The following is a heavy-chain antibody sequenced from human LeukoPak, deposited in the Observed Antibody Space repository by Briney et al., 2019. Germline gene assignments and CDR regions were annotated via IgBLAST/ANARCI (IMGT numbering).Heavy chain of an antibody. CDR3: ARSRSSVTTFPYDY. D-gene: IGHD4-17*01. CDR1: GGSISTTNW. V-gene: IGHV4/OR15-8*01. CDR2: INHSGST. J-gene: IGHJ4*02. Sequence: PSETLSLTCGVSGGSISTTNWWSWIRQPPGKGLEWIGEINHSGSTNYNPSLKSRVNISVDTSKNQFSLKLSSVTAADTAVYYCARSRSSVTTFPYDYWGQGTLVTVSS.